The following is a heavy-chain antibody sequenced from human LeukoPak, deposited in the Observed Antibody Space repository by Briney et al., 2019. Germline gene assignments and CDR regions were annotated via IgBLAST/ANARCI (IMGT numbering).Heavy chain of an antibody. CDR1: GGSISSGDYY. CDR3: ARGRTINDY. V-gene: IGHV4-30-2*01. CDR2: IYHSGST. D-gene: IGHD5-24*01. J-gene: IGHJ4*02. Sequence: SETLSLTCTVSGGSISSGDYYWSWIRQPPGKGLEWIGYIYHSGSTYYNPSLKSRVTISVDRSKNQFSLKLSSVTAADTAVYYCARGRTINDYWGQGTLVTVSS.